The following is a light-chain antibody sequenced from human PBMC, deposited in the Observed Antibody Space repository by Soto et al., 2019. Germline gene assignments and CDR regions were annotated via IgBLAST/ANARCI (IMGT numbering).Light chain of an antibody. J-gene: IGKJ4*01. Sequence: EVVVTQSPATLSLSPGERATLSCRTSQSVSSYLSWYQQKPGQAPRLLIHDAVNRATGIPARFSGSGSGTDFIPTISSLEPEDFAVYYCQQRSVWPPLTFGGGTRVEIK. CDR3: QQRSVWPPLT. CDR1: QSVSSY. CDR2: DAV. V-gene: IGKV3-11*01.